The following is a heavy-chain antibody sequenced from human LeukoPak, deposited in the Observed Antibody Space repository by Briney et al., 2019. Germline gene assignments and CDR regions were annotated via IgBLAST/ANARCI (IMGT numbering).Heavy chain of an antibody. Sequence: GGSLRLSCAASGFTFSSYAMHWARQAPGKGLEWVSVIYSGGSTYYADSVKGRFTISRDNSKNTLYLQMNSLRAEDTAVYYCARDIGMRDVWGQGTTVTVSS. D-gene: IGHD1-14*01. CDR1: GFTFSSYA. J-gene: IGHJ6*02. CDR2: IYSGGST. CDR3: ARDIGMRDV. V-gene: IGHV3-53*01.